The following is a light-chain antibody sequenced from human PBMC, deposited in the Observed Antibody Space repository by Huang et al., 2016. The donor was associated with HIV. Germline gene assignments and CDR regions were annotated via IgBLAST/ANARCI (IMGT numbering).Light chain of an antibody. V-gene: IGKV3-11*01. Sequence: EIVLTQSPATLSLSPGERATLSCWASQSVRNYFAWYQQKAGQAPRLIIYDGSNRAAGIPARFSGSGSETDFTLTISSLEPEDFAFYYCQQRNNWPLTFGGGTKVEIK. J-gene: IGKJ4*01. CDR3: QQRNNWPLT. CDR1: QSVRNY. CDR2: DGS.